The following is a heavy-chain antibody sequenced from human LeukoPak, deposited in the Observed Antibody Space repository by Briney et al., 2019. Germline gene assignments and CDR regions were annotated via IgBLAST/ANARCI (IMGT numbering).Heavy chain of an antibody. V-gene: IGHV3-23*01. D-gene: IGHD1-1*01. Sequence: GGSLRLSCAASGFTFSGYAMSWVRQAPGKGLEWVSAISGSGGSTYYADTVKGRFTISRDNSKNTLYLQMNSLRAEDTAVYYCAKDRYDVDDAFDIWGQGTMVTVSS. CDR2: ISGSGGST. CDR3: AKDRYDVDDAFDI. CDR1: GFTFSGYA. J-gene: IGHJ3*02.